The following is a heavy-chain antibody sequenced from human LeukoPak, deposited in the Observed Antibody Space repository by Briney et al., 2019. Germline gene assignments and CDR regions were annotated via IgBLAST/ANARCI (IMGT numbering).Heavy chain of an antibody. J-gene: IGHJ5*02. Sequence: PSETLSLTCTVSGYSISSGYYWGWIRQPPGKGLEWIGSIYHSGSTYYNPSLKSRVTISVDTSKNQFSLKLSSVTAADTAVYYCARGRQQLDLWGQGTLVTVSS. CDR1: GYSISSGYY. CDR2: IYHSGST. D-gene: IGHD6-13*01. V-gene: IGHV4-38-2*02. CDR3: ARGRQQLDL.